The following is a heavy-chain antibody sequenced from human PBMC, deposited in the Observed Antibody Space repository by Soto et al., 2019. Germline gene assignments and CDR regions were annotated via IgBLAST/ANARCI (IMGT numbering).Heavy chain of an antibody. V-gene: IGHV1-18*01. CDR1: GYSFTTYG. J-gene: IGHJ5*02. CDR2: ISADNGNT. D-gene: IGHD3-10*01. Sequence: QVQLVQSGGEVQKPGASVKVSCKASGYSFTTYGISWVRQAPGQGLEWMGWISADNGNTNYARKYQGRVTMTTDTSTSTAYMAVRSLRSDDTAVYYCARDRRTMVRGVYALFDLWGQGTLVTVSS. CDR3: ARDRRTMVRGVYALFDL.